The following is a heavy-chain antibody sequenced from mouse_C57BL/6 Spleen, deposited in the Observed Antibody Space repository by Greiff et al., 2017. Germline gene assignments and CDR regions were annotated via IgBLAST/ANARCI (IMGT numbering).Heavy chain of an antibody. Sequence: QVQLQQPGAELVRPGSSVKLSCKASGYTFTSYWMHWVKQRPIQGLEWIGNIDPSDSDTHYNQKFKDKATLTVDKSSSTAYMQLSRLTSEDSAVYYCARSTTVVATPIGFAYWGQGTLVTGSA. V-gene: IGHV1-52*01. CDR1: GYTFTSYW. CDR2: IDPSDSDT. J-gene: IGHJ3*01. D-gene: IGHD1-1*01. CDR3: ARSTTVVATPIGFAY.